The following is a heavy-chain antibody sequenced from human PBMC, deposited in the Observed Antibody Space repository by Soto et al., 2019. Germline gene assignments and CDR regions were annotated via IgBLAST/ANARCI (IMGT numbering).Heavy chain of an antibody. J-gene: IGHJ6*02. Sequence: SEKVASKASGYSVANYFMYWVRHAPGQGLEWLGVINPSAGSTTYAQKLQGRVTMTWETSTNTVYMDLRGLRSEDTAIFYCARGGSSPAFCYYCGMDVWGQGTTVPVPS. CDR1: GYSVANYF. D-gene: IGHD6-13*01. CDR3: ARGGSSPAFCYYCGMDV. CDR2: INPSAGST. V-gene: IGHV1-46*01.